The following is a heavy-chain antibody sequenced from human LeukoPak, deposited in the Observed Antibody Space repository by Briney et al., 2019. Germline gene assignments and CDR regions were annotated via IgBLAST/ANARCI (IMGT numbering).Heavy chain of an antibody. CDR1: GGSISSYY. CDR2: IYYSGST. CDR3: ARYPLSGWYASY. V-gene: IGHV4-59*08. D-gene: IGHD6-19*01. Sequence: SETLSLTCTVSGGSISSYYWSWIRQPPGKGLEWIGYIYYSGSTNYNPSLKSRVTISVDTSKSQFSLKLSSVTAADTAVYYCARYPLSGWYASYWGQGTLVTVSS. J-gene: IGHJ4*02.